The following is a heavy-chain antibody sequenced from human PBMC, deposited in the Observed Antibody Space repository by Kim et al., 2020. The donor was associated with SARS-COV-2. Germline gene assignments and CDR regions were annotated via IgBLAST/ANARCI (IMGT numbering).Heavy chain of an antibody. V-gene: IGHV4-34*01. CDR2: INHSGST. D-gene: IGHD3-3*01. Sequence: SETLSLTCAVYGGSFSGYYWSWIRQPPGKGLEWIGEINHSGSTNYNPSLKRRATISVDTPNNQFSLKLSSVTAADTAVYYCARGGGFSYWFAPWGQGNLVTASS. CDR1: GGSFSGYY. CDR3: ARGGGFSYWFAP. J-gene: IGHJ5*02.